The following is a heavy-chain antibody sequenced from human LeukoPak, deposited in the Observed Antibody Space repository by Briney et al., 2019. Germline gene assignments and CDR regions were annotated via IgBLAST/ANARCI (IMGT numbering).Heavy chain of an antibody. J-gene: IGHJ4*02. CDR3: ARGFYGRDY. CDR2: INHSGST. Sequence: PSETLSLTCAVYGGSFSGYYWSWIRQPPGKGLEWIGEINHSGSTNYNPSLKSRVTISVDTSKNQFSLKLSSVTAADTAVYYCARGFYGRDYWGQGTLVTVSS. D-gene: IGHD4-17*01. CDR1: GGSFSGYY. V-gene: IGHV4-34*01.